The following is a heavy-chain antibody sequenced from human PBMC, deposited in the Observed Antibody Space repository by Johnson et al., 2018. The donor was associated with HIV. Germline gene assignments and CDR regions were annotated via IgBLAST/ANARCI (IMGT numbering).Heavy chain of an antibody. D-gene: IGHD2-15*01. V-gene: IGHV3-33*01. Sequence: QVQLVESGGGVVQPGRSLRLSCTASGFNFSTYGMHWVRQAPGKGLEWVAVIWYDGSNKYYGDSVKGRFTISRDNSKNTLYLQMNSLRAEDTAVYYCARGGCSGGSCYSHDAFDIWGQGTMVTVSS. CDR1: GFNFSTYG. CDR2: IWYDGSNK. J-gene: IGHJ3*02. CDR3: ARGGCSGGSCYSHDAFDI.